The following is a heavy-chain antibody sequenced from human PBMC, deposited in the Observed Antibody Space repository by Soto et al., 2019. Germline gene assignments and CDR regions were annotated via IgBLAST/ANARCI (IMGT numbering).Heavy chain of an antibody. CDR3: ARELQDIVVVPAAMSHAFDI. V-gene: IGHV1-69*04. J-gene: IGHJ3*02. CDR1: GGTFSSYA. CDR2: IIPILGIA. Sequence: SVKVSCKASGGTFSSYAISWVRQAPGQGLEWMGRIIPILGIANYAQKFQGRVTITADKSTSTAYMELSSLRSEDTAVYYCARELQDIVVVPAAMSHAFDIWGQGTMVTVSS. D-gene: IGHD2-2*01.